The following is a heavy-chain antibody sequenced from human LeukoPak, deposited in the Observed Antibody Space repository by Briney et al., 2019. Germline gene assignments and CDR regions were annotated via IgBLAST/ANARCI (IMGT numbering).Heavy chain of an antibody. Sequence: SETLSLTCAVSGGSISSGGYSWSWIRQPPGKGLEWIGYIYHSGSTYYNPSLKSRVTISVDRSKNQFSLKLSSVTAADTAVYYCARVVSYYGSGSYYGMDVWGQGTTVTVSS. CDR1: GGSISSGGYS. J-gene: IGHJ6*02. D-gene: IGHD3-10*01. CDR2: IYHSGST. V-gene: IGHV4-30-2*01. CDR3: ARVVSYYGSGSYYGMDV.